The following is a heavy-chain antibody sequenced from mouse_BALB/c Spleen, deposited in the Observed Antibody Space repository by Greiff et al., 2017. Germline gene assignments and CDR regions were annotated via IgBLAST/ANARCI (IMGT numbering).Heavy chain of an antibody. Sequence: EVKLVESGGGLVKPGGSLKLSCAASGFTFSSYTMSWVRQTPEKRLEWVATISSGGSYTYYPDSVKGRFTISRDNAKNTLYLQMSSLKSEDTAMYYCTRDSGVRPAYYAMDYWGQGTSVTVSS. V-gene: IGHV5-6-4*01. J-gene: IGHJ4*01. D-gene: IGHD2-14*01. CDR1: GFTFSSYT. CDR2: ISSGGSYT. CDR3: TRDSGVRPAYYAMDY.